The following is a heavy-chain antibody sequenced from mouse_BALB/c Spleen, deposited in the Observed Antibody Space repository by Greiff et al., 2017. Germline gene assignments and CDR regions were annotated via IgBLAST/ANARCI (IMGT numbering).Heavy chain of an antibody. CDR1: GYTFTSYT. Sequence: VQLVESGAELARPGASVKMSCKASGYTFTSYTMHWVKQRPGQGLEWIGYINPSSGYTNYNQKFKDKATLTADKSSSTAYMQLSSLTSEDSAVYYCTRSYGNYYYYAMDYWGQGTSVTVSS. V-gene: IGHV1-4*01. D-gene: IGHD2-1*01. CDR2: INPSSGYT. J-gene: IGHJ4*01. CDR3: TRSYGNYYYYAMDY.